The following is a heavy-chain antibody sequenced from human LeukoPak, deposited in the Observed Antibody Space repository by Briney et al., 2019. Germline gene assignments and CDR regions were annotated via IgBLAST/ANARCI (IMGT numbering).Heavy chain of an antibody. D-gene: IGHD6-19*01. CDR3: VSSGGWYSPIDY. Sequence: SETLSLTCIVSDGSISSSSYYWGWIRQPPGKGLEWIGSIYYSGSSYYNPSLKSRVTIAVDTSKNQLSLNVSSVTAADTAVYHCVSSGGWYSPIDYWGQGTLVTVSS. CDR1: DGSISSSSYY. V-gene: IGHV4-39*07. CDR2: IYYSGSS. J-gene: IGHJ4*02.